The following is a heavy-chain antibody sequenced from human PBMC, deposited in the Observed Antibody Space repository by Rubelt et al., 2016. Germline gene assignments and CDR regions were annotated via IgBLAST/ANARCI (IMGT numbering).Heavy chain of an antibody. V-gene: IGHV3-7*01. CDR3: ASGWYGPDY. J-gene: IGHJ4*02. D-gene: IGHD6-19*01. CDR1: GFTFSSYW. CDR2: IKQGGTEK. Sequence: VQLVESGGGLVQPGGSLRLSCAASGFTFSSYWMSWVRQAPGKGLEWVANIKQGGTEKYYVDSVKGRFTISRENAKISVYLQMNSLRVEDTAVYYCASGWYGPDYWGQGTLVTVSS.